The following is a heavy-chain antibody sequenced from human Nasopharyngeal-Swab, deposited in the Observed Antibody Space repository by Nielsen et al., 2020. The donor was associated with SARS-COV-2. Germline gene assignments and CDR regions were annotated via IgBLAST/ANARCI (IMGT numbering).Heavy chain of an antibody. CDR3: ARGGYCTNGVCYPDYYYYYMDV. Sequence: ASVKVSCKASGYTFTGYYMHWVRQAPGQGLEWMGRINTNSGGTNYAQKFQGRVTMTRDTSISTAYMELSRLRSDDTAVYYCARGGYCTNGVCYPDYYYYYMDVWGKGTTVIVSS. J-gene: IGHJ6*03. CDR2: INTNSGGT. D-gene: IGHD2-8*01. CDR1: GYTFTGYY. V-gene: IGHV1-2*06.